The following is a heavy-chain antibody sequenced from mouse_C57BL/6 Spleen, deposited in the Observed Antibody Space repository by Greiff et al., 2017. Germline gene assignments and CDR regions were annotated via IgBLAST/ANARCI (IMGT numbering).Heavy chain of an antibody. V-gene: IGHV5-4*01. CDR3: ARDTVCAY. CDR2: ISDGGSYT. J-gene: IGHJ3*01. CDR1: GFTFSSYA. Sequence: EVQLVESGGGLVKPGGSLKLSCAASGFTFSSYAMSWVRQTPEKRLEWVATISDGGSYTYYPDNVKGRFTISRDNAKNNLYLQMSHLKSEDTAMYYCARDTVCAYWGQGTLVTVAA.